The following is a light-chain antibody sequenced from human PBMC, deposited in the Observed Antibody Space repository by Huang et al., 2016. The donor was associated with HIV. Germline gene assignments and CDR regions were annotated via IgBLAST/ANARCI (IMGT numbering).Light chain of an antibody. V-gene: IGKV3-11*01. Sequence: IVLTQSPATLSWYPGERVTLSCRASQSVGNYIAWYQQHLGQSPKLLIYDTSNRATGTPVRFSGSGSGTDFTLTISSLESEGFAVYYCQQRSSGVTFGGGTKVQVK. CDR2: DTS. J-gene: IGKJ4*01. CDR3: QQRSSGVT. CDR1: QSVGNY.